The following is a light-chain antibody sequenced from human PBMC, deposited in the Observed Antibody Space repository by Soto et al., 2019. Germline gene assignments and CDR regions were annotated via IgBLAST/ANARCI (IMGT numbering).Light chain of an antibody. V-gene: IGKV3-20*01. CDR2: GAS. Sequence: EIVLTQSPGTLSLSPGERATLSCRASQSVSSSYLAWYQQKPGQAPRLLIYGASSRATGIPDRFSGSGSGTDFTLTISRLEPEDFAFYYWQQYGSSPPYTFGQGTKLEIK. CDR1: QSVSSSY. J-gene: IGKJ2*01. CDR3: QQYGSSPPYT.